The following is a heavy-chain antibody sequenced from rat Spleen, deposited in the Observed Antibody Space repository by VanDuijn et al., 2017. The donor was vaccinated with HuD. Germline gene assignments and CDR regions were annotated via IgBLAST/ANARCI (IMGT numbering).Heavy chain of an antibody. CDR3: VRFVFRYDRGWFAY. V-gene: IGHV5-25*01. CDR2: ISPSGGST. Sequence: EVQLVESGGGLVQPGRSLKLSCAASGFTFSNYDMAWVRQAPTKGLEWVAFISPSGGSTYYRDSVKGRFTISRDNAKSTLYLQMDSLRSEDTATYYCVRFVFRYDRGWFAYWGQGTLVTVSS. J-gene: IGHJ3*01. D-gene: IGHD2-1*01. CDR1: GFTFSNYD.